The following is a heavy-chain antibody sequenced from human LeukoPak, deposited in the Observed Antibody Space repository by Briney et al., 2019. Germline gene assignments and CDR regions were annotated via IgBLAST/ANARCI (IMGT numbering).Heavy chain of an antibody. CDR1: GFTFSSYA. CDR3: ARDFYSSGWYDY. D-gene: IGHD6-19*01. V-gene: IGHV3-53*01. J-gene: IGHJ4*02. Sequence: GGSLRLSCAASGFTFSSYAMSWVRQAPGKGLEWVSVIYSGGGTYYADSVKGRFTISRDNSKNTLYLHMNGLRAEDTAVYYCARDFYSSGWYDYWGQGTLVTVSS. CDR2: IYSGGGT.